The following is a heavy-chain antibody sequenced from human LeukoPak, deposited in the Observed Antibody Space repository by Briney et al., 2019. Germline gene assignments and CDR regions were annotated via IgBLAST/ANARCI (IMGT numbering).Heavy chain of an antibody. CDR2: IWYDGSNS. D-gene: IGHD2-8*01. J-gene: IGHJ4*02. V-gene: IGHV3-30*02. CDR3: AKDPLGFCTRATCRYLDS. Sequence: GGSLRLACAASGFTFSNYGMHWVRQAPGKGVEWVAFIWYDGSNSYYADSVKGRFTISRDNSENTLFLQMSSLRTEDTAVYYCAKDPLGFCTRATCRYLDSWGQGTLVTVSS. CDR1: GFTFSNYG.